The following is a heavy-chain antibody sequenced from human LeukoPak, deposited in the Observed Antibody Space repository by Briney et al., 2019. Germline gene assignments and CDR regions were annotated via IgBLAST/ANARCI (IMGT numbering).Heavy chain of an antibody. CDR3: ARVYDFWSGKYNWFDP. D-gene: IGHD3-3*01. Sequence: ASVKVSCKASGGTFSSYAISWVRQAPGQGLEWMGGIIPIFGTANYAQKFQGRVTITTDESTSTAYVELSSLRSEDTAVYYCARVYDFWSGKYNWFDPWGQGTLVTVSS. CDR2: IIPIFGTA. J-gene: IGHJ5*02. CDR1: GGTFSSYA. V-gene: IGHV1-69*05.